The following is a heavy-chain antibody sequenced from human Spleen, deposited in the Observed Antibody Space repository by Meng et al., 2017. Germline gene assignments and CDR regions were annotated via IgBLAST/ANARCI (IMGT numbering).Heavy chain of an antibody. CDR3: ARGPTTMAHDFDY. J-gene: IGHJ4*02. V-gene: IGHV4-34*01. Sequence: VQLPQWGEGLFKPSQPLSLTCVVSGGSFSDYYWSWIRQPPGKGLEWIGEINHSGSTNYNPSLESRATISVDTSQNNLSLKLSSVTAADSAVYYCARGPTTMAHDFDYWGQGTLVTVSS. D-gene: IGHD4-11*01. CDR2: INHSGST. CDR1: GGSFSDYY.